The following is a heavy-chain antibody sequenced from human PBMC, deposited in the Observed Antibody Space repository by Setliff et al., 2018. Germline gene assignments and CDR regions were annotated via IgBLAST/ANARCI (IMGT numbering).Heavy chain of an antibody. CDR1: GFSFTTYT. CDR3: ARSETCHSTHCSPYDY. J-gene: IGHJ4*02. D-gene: IGHD2-2*01. Sequence: GESLKISCAASGFSFTTYTMNWIRQAPGQGLEWVSSIDTSSTWIYYADSVKGRFTISRDNAENSLYLQMNSLRAEDTAVYYGARSETCHSTHCSPYDYWGQGTPVTVSS. CDR2: IDTSSTWI. V-gene: IGHV3-21*01.